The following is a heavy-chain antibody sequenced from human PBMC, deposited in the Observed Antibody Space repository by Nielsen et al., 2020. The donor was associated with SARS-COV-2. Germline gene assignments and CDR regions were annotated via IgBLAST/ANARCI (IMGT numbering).Heavy chain of an antibody. CDR1: GFSFSSYA. Sequence: GESLKISCAASGFSFSSYAMSWVRQAPGKGLEWVSAISGGGDDTFYADSVKGRFTISRDNSKNTLYLQMNGRRADDTAVYDCAKDSVLRFLEWPDGGYYYYGMDVWGQGTTVTVSS. D-gene: IGHD3-3*01. V-gene: IGHV3-23*01. CDR3: AKDSVLRFLEWPDGGYYYYGMDV. J-gene: IGHJ6*02. CDR2: ISGGGDDT.